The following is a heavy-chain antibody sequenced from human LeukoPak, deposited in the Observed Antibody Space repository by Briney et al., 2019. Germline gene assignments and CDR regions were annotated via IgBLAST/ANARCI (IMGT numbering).Heavy chain of an antibody. CDR1: GFTVSSNY. CDR2: LYTDDTT. V-gene: IGHV3-53*05. J-gene: IGHJ4*02. Sequence: GGSLRLSCVASGFTVSSNYMSWVRQAPGKGLEWVSLLYTDDTTYYADSVEGRFTISRDSSKNTLYLQMNSLRAEDTAVYYCARRGDCSSTSCLFFDYWGQGTLVTVSS. CDR3: ARRGDCSSTSCLFFDY. D-gene: IGHD2-2*01.